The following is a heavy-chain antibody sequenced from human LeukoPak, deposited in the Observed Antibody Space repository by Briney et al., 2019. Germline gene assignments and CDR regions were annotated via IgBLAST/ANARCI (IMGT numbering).Heavy chain of an antibody. CDR3: ARESSITIFGVVISRGAAFDI. D-gene: IGHD3-3*01. J-gene: IGHJ3*02. V-gene: IGHV3-30-3*01. CDR1: GFTFSSYA. Sequence: GGSLRLSCAASGFTFSSYAMHWVRQAPGKGLEWVAVILYDGSNKYYADSVKGRFTISRDNSKNTLYLQMNSLRAEDTAVYYCARESSITIFGVVISRGAAFDIWGQGTMVTVSS. CDR2: ILYDGSNK.